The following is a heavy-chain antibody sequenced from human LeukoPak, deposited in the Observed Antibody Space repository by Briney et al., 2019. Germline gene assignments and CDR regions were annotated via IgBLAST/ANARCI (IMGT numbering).Heavy chain of an antibody. CDR1: GFTFSYYS. D-gene: IGHD5-18*01. V-gene: IGHV3-21*01. Sequence: GGSLRLSCAASGFTFSYYSMDWVRQAPGKGLEWVSSITSSSSYIYYADSVRGRFTISRDNAKNSLYLQMNSLRAEDTAVYYCARLKAYSYGSPYCFDYWGQGTLVTVSS. CDR2: ITSSSSYI. J-gene: IGHJ4*02. CDR3: ARLKAYSYGSPYCFDY.